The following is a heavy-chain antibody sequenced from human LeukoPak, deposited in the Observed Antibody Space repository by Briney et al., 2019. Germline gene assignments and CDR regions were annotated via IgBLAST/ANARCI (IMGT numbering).Heavy chain of an antibody. D-gene: IGHD2-2*01. CDR1: GYSISSGYY. CDR2: IYHSGST. V-gene: IGHV4-38-2*01. J-gene: IGHJ4*02. CDR3: ARVRRYCSSISCYAIDY. Sequence: SETLSLTCAVSGYSISSGYYWGWIRQPPGKGLEWIGSIYHSGSTYYNPSLKSRVTISVDTSKNQFSLKLSSVTAADTAVYYCARVRRYCSSISCYAIDYGGQGTLVTVSS.